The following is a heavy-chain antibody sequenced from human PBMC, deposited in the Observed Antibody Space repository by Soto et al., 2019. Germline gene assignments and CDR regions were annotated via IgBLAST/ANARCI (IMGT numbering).Heavy chain of an antibody. V-gene: IGHV1-69*08. CDR2: IIPILGIA. CDR1: GGTFSSYT. CDR3: ARDCSGGSCYLYYYYYMDV. D-gene: IGHD2-15*01. Sequence: QVQLVQSGAEVKQPGSSVKVSCKASGGTFSSYTISWVRQAPGQGLEWMGRIIPILGIANYAQKFQGRVTITADKSTSTAYMELSSLRSEDTAVYYCARDCSGGSCYLYYYYYMDVWGKGTTVTVSS. J-gene: IGHJ6*03.